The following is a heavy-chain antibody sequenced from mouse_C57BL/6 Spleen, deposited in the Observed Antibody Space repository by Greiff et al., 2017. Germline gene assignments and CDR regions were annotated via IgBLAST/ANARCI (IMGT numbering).Heavy chain of an antibody. CDR3: TRDDDGYYDWYCDV. Sequence: EVQLMESGAGLVKPGGSLKLSCAASGFTFSSYAMPWVRQTPEQRLEWIAYISRGGGYIYYADTVKGRFTISRDNARNTLYLQMSSLKSEDTAMYYCTRDDDGYYDWYCDVWGTGTTVTVSS. CDR2: ISRGGGYI. CDR1: GFTFSSYA. D-gene: IGHD2-3*01. V-gene: IGHV5-9-1*02. J-gene: IGHJ1*03.